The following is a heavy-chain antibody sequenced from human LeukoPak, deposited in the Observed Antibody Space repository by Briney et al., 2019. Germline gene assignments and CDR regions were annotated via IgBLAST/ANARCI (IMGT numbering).Heavy chain of an antibody. CDR2: IAGSSGYI. D-gene: IGHD2-21*02. Sequence: GGSLRLSCAASGFTFSSYTMNWVRQAPGKGLEWVSSIAGSSGYISYADSVKGRFTISRDNAKKSLYLQMTSLTAEDTAVYYCARDRGAYCGGDCYLGFDYWGRGTLVTISS. CDR3: ARDRGAYCGGDCYLGFDY. CDR1: GFTFSSYT. J-gene: IGHJ4*01. V-gene: IGHV3-21*01.